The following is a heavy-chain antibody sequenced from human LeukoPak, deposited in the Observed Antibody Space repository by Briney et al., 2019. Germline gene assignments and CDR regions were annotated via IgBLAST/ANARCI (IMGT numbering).Heavy chain of an antibody. V-gene: IGHV1-2*02. CDR3: ARDYYDSSGYYYVLDY. CDR2: INPNSGGT. CDR1: GYTFTGYY. J-gene: IGHJ4*02. D-gene: IGHD3-22*01. Sequence: ASVNVSCKASGYTFTGYYMHWVRQAPGQGLEWMGWINPNSGGTNYAQKFQGRVTMTRDTSISTAYMELSRLRSDDTAVYYCARDYYDSSGYYYVLDYWGQGTLVTVSS.